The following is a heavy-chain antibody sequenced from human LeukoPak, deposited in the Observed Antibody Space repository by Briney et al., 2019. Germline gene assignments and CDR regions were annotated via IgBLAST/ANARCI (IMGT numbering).Heavy chain of an antibody. CDR3: AREFVDTAMAQYYYYYYYYMDV. CDR1: GGSISSGSYY. Sequence: SQTLSLTCTVSGGSISSGSYYWSWIRQPAGKGLEWIGRIYTSGSTNYNPSLKSRVTISVDTSKNQFSLKLSSVTAADTAVYYCAREFVDTAMAQYYYYYYYYMDVRGKGTTVTVSS. D-gene: IGHD5-18*01. J-gene: IGHJ6*03. CDR2: IYTSGST. V-gene: IGHV4-61*02.